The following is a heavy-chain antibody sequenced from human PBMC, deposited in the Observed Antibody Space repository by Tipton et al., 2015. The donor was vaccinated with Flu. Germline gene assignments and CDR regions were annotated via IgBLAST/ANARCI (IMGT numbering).Heavy chain of an antibody. CDR2: IYHTGST. CDR3: ARRDFSNYVSDPKSGFDP. Sequence: TLSLTCTVSGDSIRSGDYYWGWVRQPPGKGLEWIGNIYHTGSTYPNPSLRSRVTMPVDTSRNHLSLRVRPVPAADTAVYFCARRDFSNYVSDPKSGFDPWGQGILVTVSP. J-gene: IGHJ5*02. V-gene: IGHV4-38-2*02. D-gene: IGHD4-11*01. CDR1: GDSIRSGDYY.